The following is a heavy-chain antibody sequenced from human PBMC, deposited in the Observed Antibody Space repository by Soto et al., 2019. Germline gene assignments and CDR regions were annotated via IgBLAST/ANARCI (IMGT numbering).Heavy chain of an antibody. J-gene: IGHJ6*02. V-gene: IGHV1-69*13. CDR3: ASWTRYYDFLTGYYRDHYYGMDF. CDR1: GGTFSSYA. D-gene: IGHD3-9*01. CDR2: IIPIFGTA. Sequence: SVKVSCKASGGTFSSYAISWVRQAPGQGLEWMGGIIPIFGTASYAQKFQGRVTITADESTSTAYMELSSLRSEDTAVYYCASWTRYYDFLTGYYRDHYYGMDFWGQGTTVTVSS.